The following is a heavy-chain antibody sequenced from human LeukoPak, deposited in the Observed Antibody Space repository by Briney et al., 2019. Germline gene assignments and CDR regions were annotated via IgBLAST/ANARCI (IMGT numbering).Heavy chain of an antibody. V-gene: IGHV3-7*01. Sequence: GRSLRLSCAASGFTFSSYTMHWVRQAPGQGLEWVANIKQDGSEKYYVDSVKGRFTISRDNARNSLFLQMSNLRAEDTAVYYCTRGDGYWGQGTLVTVSS. CDR1: GFTFSSYT. CDR2: IKQDGSEK. J-gene: IGHJ4*02. CDR3: TRGDGY. D-gene: IGHD2-21*02.